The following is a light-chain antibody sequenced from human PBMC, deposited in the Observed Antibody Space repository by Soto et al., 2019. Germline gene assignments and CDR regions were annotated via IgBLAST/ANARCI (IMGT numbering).Light chain of an antibody. Sequence: QSALTQPASVSGSPGQSITISCTGTSSDVGGYNYVSWYQQHPGKAPKLMIYEVNYRPSGVSNRFSGSKSGNTASLTISGIQAEDEADYYCSSYTSSSTGVFGTGTKVTVL. V-gene: IGLV2-14*01. CDR1: SSDVGGYNY. CDR2: EVN. J-gene: IGLJ1*01. CDR3: SSYTSSSTGV.